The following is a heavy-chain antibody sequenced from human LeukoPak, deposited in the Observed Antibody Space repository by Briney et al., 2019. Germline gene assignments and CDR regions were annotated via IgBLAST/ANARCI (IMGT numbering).Heavy chain of an antibody. V-gene: IGHV3-23*01. CDR1: GFTFSSYA. Sequence: PGGSLRLSCAASGFTFSSYAMSWVRQAPGKGLEWVSAISGSGGSTYYADSVKGRFTISRDNSKNTLYLQMNGLRAEDTAVYYCAKGVRVCSSTSCLPLKYYYYGMDVWGQGTTVTVSS. CDR3: AKGVRVCSSTSCLPLKYYYYGMDV. CDR2: ISGSGGST. D-gene: IGHD2-2*01. J-gene: IGHJ6*02.